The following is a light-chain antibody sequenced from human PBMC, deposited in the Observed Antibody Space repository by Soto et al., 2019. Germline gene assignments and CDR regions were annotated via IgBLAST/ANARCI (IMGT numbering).Light chain of an antibody. CDR1: QSITSN. Sequence: EKVMTQSPATLSVSPGERATLSCKATQSITSNLAWYQQKPGQAPRLLIYGASTRATGITARFSGSGSGTEFTLTISSLQSEDFAVYYRQQYNNWPPYTFGQGTKLEIK. CDR2: GAS. V-gene: IGKV3-15*01. J-gene: IGKJ2*01. CDR3: QQYNNWPPYT.